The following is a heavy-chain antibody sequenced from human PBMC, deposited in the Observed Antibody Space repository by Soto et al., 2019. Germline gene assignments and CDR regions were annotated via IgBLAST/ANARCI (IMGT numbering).Heavy chain of an antibody. CDR2: IDPSDSYI. D-gene: IGHD1-26*01. Sequence: PGESLKISCKGSGYNFTNYWISWVRQMPGKGLEWMGRIDPSDSYINYSPSFQGHVTISADKYITTAYLQWSSLKASDTAIYFCASYDYSGHEAFDVWGQGTMVTVSS. V-gene: IGHV5-10-1*01. J-gene: IGHJ3*01. CDR1: GYNFTNYW. CDR3: ASYDYSGHEAFDV.